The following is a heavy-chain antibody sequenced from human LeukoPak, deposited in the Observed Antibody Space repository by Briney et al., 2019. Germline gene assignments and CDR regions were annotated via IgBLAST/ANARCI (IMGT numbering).Heavy chain of an antibody. CDR3: ARRAGAYSHPYDY. V-gene: IGHV3-30*14. Sequence: GGSLRLSCAASGFTFSSYVMHWVRQAPGKGLEWVAIISYDGGNEYYADSVKGRFTISRDNSKNTLYLQMNSLRAEDTAVYYCARRAGAYSHPYDYWGQGTLVTVSS. CDR1: GFTFSSYV. D-gene: IGHD4/OR15-4a*01. CDR2: ISYDGGNE. J-gene: IGHJ4*02.